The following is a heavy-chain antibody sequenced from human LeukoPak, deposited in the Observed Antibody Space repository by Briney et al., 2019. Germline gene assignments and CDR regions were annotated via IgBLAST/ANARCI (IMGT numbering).Heavy chain of an antibody. CDR3: AKVGYYYDSSGYPNHFDY. D-gene: IGHD3-22*01. CDR1: GFTFSSYG. V-gene: IGHV3-30*18. CDR2: ISYDGSNK. Sequence: PGRSLRLSCAASGFTFSSYGMHWVRQAPGKGLEWVAVISYDGSNKYYADSVRGRFTISRDNSKNTLYLQMNSLRAEDTAVYYCAKVGYYYDSSGYPNHFDYWGQGTLVTVSS. J-gene: IGHJ4*02.